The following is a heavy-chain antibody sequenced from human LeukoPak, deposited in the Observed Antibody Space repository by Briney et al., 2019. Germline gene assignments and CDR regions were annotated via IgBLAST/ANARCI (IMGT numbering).Heavy chain of an antibody. CDR3: AKSGTTVTTLRVAFDI. CDR2: ISGSGGST. V-gene: IGHV3-23*01. CDR1: GFTFSSYA. J-gene: IGHJ3*02. D-gene: IGHD4-17*01. Sequence: PGGSLRLSCAASGFTFSSYAMSWVRQAPGKGLEWVSAISGSGGSTYYADSVKGRFTISRDNSKNTLYLQMNSLRAEDTAVYYCAKSGTTVTTLRVAFDIWGQGTMVTVSS.